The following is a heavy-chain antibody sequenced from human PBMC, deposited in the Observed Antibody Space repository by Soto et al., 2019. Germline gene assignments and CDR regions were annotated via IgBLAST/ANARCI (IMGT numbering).Heavy chain of an antibody. V-gene: IGHV1-69*13. D-gene: IGHD6-13*01. Sequence: SVKVSCKASGGTFSSYAISWVRQAPGQGLEWMGGIIPIFGTANYAQKFQGRVTITADESTSTAYMELSSLRSEDTAVYYCARDLLAAAGGYGMDVWGQGTTVTVSS. CDR2: IIPIFGTA. J-gene: IGHJ6*02. CDR3: ARDLLAAAGGYGMDV. CDR1: GGTFSSYA.